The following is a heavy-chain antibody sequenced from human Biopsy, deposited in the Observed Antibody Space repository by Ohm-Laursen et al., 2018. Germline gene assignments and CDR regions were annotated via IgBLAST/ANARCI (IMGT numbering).Heavy chain of an antibody. J-gene: IGHJ6*02. CDR3: ARDGGVSYFGLDV. D-gene: IGHD3-16*01. Sequence: SLRLSCAASGFTFDDYTMHWVRQIPGKGLEWVSLISWDGSRTYYADSVRGRFTISRDNAKNCLYLQMNSLRTQGTALYYCARDGGVSYFGLDVWGLGTTVTVSS. V-gene: IGHV3-43*01. CDR2: ISWDGSRT. CDR1: GFTFDDYT.